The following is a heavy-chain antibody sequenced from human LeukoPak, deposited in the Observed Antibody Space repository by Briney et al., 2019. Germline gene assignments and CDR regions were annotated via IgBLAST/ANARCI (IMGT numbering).Heavy chain of an antibody. D-gene: IGHD3-10*01. CDR2: LYIDGST. CDR3: ARVQGSYGQSDV. J-gene: IGHJ6*02. Sequence: GGTLRLSCAASGFTFSSYGMSWVRQAPGKGLEWVSILYIDGSTYYADPVKGKFTISRDNSKNTLYLQMNSLRDEDTALYYCARVQGSYGQSDVWGQGTTVTISS. CDR1: GFTFSSYG. V-gene: IGHV3-66*01.